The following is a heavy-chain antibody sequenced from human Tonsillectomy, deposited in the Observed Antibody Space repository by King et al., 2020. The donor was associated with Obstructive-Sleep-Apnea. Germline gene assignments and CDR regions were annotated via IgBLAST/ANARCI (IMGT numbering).Heavy chain of an antibody. CDR2: IKQDGSEK. CDR3: AGAGGGFYDSTAYLSGVGDYYYYGMDV. CDR1: GFTFSSYW. Sequence: EVQLVESGGGLVQPGGSLRLSCAASGFTFSSYWMSWVRQAPGKGLEWVANIKQDGSEKYYVDSVKGRFTISRDNAKNSLFLQMNSLRAEDTAVYYCAGAGGGFYDSTAYLSGVGDYYYYGMDVWGQGTTVSVSS. J-gene: IGHJ6*02. D-gene: IGHD3-22*01. V-gene: IGHV3-7*03.